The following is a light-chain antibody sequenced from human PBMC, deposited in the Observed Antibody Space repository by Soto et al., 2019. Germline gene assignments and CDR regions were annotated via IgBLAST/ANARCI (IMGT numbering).Light chain of an antibody. Sequence: DIQMTQSPSTLSASVGDRVTITCRASQSISSWLAWYQQKPGKAPKLLIYKASTLQSGVPSRFSGSGSGTEFTLAISSLQTDDSATYYCQQYNDNRTFGQGTKVEIK. CDR3: QQYNDNRT. CDR1: QSISSW. CDR2: KAS. V-gene: IGKV1-5*03. J-gene: IGKJ1*01.